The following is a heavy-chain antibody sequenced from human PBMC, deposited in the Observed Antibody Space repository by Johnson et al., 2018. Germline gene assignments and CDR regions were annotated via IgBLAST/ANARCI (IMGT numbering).Heavy chain of an antibody. CDR1: GFTFSSHG. CDR2: LWYDGSNK. Sequence: QDQLGQAGGGVVQPRRSLRLCCAASGFTFSSHGMHWVRQAPGKGLASVAVLWYDGSNKYYAESVKGRFTISRDNSKNTLYLQVNSLRAEDTAVYYCARLEDDATGYFQHWGQGTLVTVSS. CDR3: ARLEDDATGYFQH. J-gene: IGHJ1*01. V-gene: IGHV3-33*01. D-gene: IGHD2-2*01.